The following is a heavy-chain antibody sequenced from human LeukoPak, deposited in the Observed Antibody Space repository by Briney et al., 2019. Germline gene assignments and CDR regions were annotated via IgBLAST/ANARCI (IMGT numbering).Heavy chain of an antibody. CDR2: ISGSGGST. V-gene: IGHV3-23*01. J-gene: IGHJ4*02. CDR1: GFTFSSYA. Sequence: GGSLRLSYAASGFTFSSYAMSWVPQAPGKGLEWVSAISGSGGSTYYADSVRGRFTISRDNSKNTLYLQMNSLRAEDTAVYYCAKAMYYYGSGSYYNDYWGQGTLVIVSS. D-gene: IGHD3-10*01. CDR3: AKAMYYYGSGSYYNDY.